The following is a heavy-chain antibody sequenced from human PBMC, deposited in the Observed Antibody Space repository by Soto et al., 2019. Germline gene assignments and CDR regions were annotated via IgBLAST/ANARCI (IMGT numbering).Heavy chain of an antibody. CDR2: ISGSGGST. Sequence: EVQLLESGGGLVQPGGSLRLSCAASGFTFSSYAMSWVRQAPGEGLEWVSGISGSGGSTYYADSVKGRFTISRDNSKNALYLQMSSLRAGDTAVYYCSKGWGFDYSSGCYDYWGQGTLVTVSS. CDR3: SKGWGFDYSSGCYDY. J-gene: IGHJ4*02. CDR1: GFTFSSYA. D-gene: IGHD6-19*01. V-gene: IGHV3-23*01.